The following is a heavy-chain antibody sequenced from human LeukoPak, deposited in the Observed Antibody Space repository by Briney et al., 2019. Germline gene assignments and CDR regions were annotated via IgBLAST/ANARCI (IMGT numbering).Heavy chain of an antibody. CDR3: AKDRGGYGAGDALDI. D-gene: IGHD5-18*01. Sequence: GGPPRLSCAASGFTFDDYAMHWVRQAPGKGLEWVSGITWNSGSVGYEDSVKGRFTISRDTANNPLYLQMNSLRAEDTALSFCAKDRGGYGAGDALDIWGQGTMVTVSS. CDR2: ITWNSGSV. CDR1: GFTFDDYA. J-gene: IGHJ3*02. V-gene: IGHV3-9*01.